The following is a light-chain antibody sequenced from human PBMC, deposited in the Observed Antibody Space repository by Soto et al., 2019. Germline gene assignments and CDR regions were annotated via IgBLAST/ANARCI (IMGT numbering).Light chain of an antibody. J-gene: IGKJ2*01. CDR3: QQYGTSPYT. CDR1: QCVNSSS. V-gene: IGKV3-20*01. Sequence: EIVLTQSTGWLSLYRGERGTLFCRASQCVNSSSLAWYQQIPGEAPRLVIFHASSSPTGIPHSFSGIGSGTQFNLTSSRLAPEDFAVYYCQQYGTSPYTFGQGTELEIK. CDR2: HAS.